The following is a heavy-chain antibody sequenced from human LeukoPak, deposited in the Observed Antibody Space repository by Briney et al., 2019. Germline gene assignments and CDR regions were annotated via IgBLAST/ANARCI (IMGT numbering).Heavy chain of an antibody. D-gene: IGHD3-3*01. CDR3: ASPPYYDFCK. V-gene: IGHV3-48*01. CDR2: ISSSSSTM. Sequence: GGSLRLSCAASGFTFSNYAMSWVRQAPGKGLEWVSYISSSSSTMYYADSVKGRFTISRDNAKNSLYLQMNSLRAEDTAVYYCASPPYYDFCKWGQGTLVTVSS. CDR1: GFTFSNYA. J-gene: IGHJ4*02.